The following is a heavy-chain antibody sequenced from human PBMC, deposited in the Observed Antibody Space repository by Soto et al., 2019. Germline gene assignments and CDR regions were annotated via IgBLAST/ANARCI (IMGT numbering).Heavy chain of an antibody. CDR3: ARMSGTYYVPDY. Sequence: QVQLQESGPRLVEASQTLSLTCTVSNASITSSGYYWSWVRQPPGKRLEWIGYIYHSGSTFYSPSLQSRLTMSVDTSKNQFWPTLRSVTAADTAVYHCARMSGTYYVPDYWGQGTLVTVSS. D-gene: IGHD1-26*01. J-gene: IGHJ4*02. CDR1: NASITSSGYY. V-gene: IGHV4-30-4*01. CDR2: IYHSGST.